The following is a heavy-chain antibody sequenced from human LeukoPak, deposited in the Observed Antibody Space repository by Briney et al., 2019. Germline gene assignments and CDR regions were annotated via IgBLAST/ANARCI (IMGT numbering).Heavy chain of an antibody. D-gene: IGHD4-23*01. CDR1: RYPISSGYY. CDR2: IYTSGSN. CDR3: AREVADYGGYYYYHYMDV. Sequence: PSETLSLTCSVSRYPISSGYYWSWIRQPAGKGLEWIGRIYTSGSNNYNPSLKSRVTMSVDTSKNQFSLKLSSVTAADTAMYYCAREVADYGGYYYYHYMDVWGKGTTVTISS. V-gene: IGHV4-4*07. J-gene: IGHJ6*03.